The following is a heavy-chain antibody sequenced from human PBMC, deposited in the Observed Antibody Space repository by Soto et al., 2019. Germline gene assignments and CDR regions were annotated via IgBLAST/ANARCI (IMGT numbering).Heavy chain of an antibody. V-gene: IGHV1-69*01. CDR2: IIPVFGTT. Sequence: QEQLVQSGAEVKKPGSSVKVSCKDSGGLFSSFAISWVRQAPGQGLEWMGGIIPVFGTTNYAQKFQGRVTITADDSTNTAYMELSRLASADTAMYYCARGGGPYVWFNEFWGQGTQVTVSS. CDR3: ARGGGPYVWFNEF. J-gene: IGHJ4*02. CDR1: GGLFSSFA. D-gene: IGHD3-16*01.